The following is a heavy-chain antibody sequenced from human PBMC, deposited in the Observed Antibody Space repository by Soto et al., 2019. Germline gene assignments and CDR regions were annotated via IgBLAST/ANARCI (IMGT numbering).Heavy chain of an antibody. V-gene: IGHV4-34*01. D-gene: IGHD4-4*01. Sequence: SETLSLTCAVYGGFFSGYYWSWIRQPPGKGLEWIGEINHSGSTNYNPSLKSRVTISVDTSKNQFSLKLSSVTAADTAVYYCARVLRYSNYYYGMDVWGQGTTVTVSS. CDR1: GGFFSGYY. J-gene: IGHJ6*02. CDR3: ARVLRYSNYYYGMDV. CDR2: INHSGST.